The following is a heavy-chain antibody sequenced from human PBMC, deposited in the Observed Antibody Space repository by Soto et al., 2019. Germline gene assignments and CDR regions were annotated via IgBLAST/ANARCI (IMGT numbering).Heavy chain of an antibody. CDR2: IGYDGSNK. CDR1: GFTFITNA. V-gene: IGHV3-33*08. CDR3: ARSDCTGAYCYSWPFNYGVDV. J-gene: IGHJ6*02. D-gene: IGHD2-21*02. Sequence: QVQLVESGGGVVQPGGSLRLSCTTSGFTFITNAMHWVRQAPGKGLGWGPIIGYDGSNKYYADSVKGRFTISRDNSKNTLYLQMNSLRAEDTALYYCARSDCTGAYCYSWPFNYGVDVWGQGTTVTVSS.